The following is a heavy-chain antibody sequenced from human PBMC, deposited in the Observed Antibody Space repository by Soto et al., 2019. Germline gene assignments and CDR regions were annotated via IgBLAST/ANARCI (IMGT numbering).Heavy chain of an antibody. CDR3: AKDCCGGGTFYSYGMDV. CDR1: GFTFRNYG. CDR2: ISYDGSNK. D-gene: IGHD2-21*01. V-gene: IGHV3-30*18. J-gene: IGHJ6*02. Sequence: PGGSLRLSCAASGFTFRNYGIHWVRQAPGKGLEWVALISYDGSNKFYADSVKDRFTISRDNSKNTLYLQMNSLRPEDTAVYYCAKDCCGGGTFYSYGMDVWGQGTTVTVSS.